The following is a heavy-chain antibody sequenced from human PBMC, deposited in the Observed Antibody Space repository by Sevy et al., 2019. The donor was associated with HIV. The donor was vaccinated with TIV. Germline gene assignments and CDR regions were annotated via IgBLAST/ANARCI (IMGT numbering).Heavy chain of an antibody. Sequence: GGSLRLSCAASGFTFSSYAMHWVRQAPGKGLEWVAVISYDGSNKYYADSVKGRFTISRDNSKNTLYLQMNSLRAEDTAVYYCARGYCSTTSCYNFDYWGQGTQVTVSS. D-gene: IGHD2-2*02. CDR2: ISYDGSNK. CDR1: GFTFSSYA. V-gene: IGHV3-30-3*01. J-gene: IGHJ4*02. CDR3: ARGYCSTTSCYNFDY.